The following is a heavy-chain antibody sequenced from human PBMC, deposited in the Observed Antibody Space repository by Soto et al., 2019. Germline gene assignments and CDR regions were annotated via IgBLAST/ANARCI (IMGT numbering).Heavy chain of an antibody. J-gene: IGHJ3*02. CDR3: ARWLYGSGNYYTGPSAFDI. CDR2: TIPVFNTA. CDR1: GGTLSDHG. D-gene: IGHD3-10*01. V-gene: IGHV1-69*06. Sequence: QVQLEQSGAEVKKPGSSVKVSCKASGGTLSDHGVAWLRQAPGQGLEWMGGTIPVFNTAKYAQKFQSRVTVTADKFTNIAYMELSSLRSEDTAFYFCARWLYGSGNYYTGPSAFDIWGQGTMVIVSS.